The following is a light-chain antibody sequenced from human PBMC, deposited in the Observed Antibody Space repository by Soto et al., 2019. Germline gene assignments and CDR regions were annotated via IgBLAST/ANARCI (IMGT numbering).Light chain of an antibody. CDR1: QSVSNW. V-gene: IGKV1-5*01. CDR3: QQNYSTPLA. CDR2: YVS. J-gene: IGKJ4*01. Sequence: DIQMTQSPSTLSASVGERVTITCRASQSVSNWLAWYQQKPGKAPKVLIYYVSSLDRGVPSRFSGSGSGTDFTLTISSLQLEDFATYYCQQNYSTPLAFGGGTKVDI.